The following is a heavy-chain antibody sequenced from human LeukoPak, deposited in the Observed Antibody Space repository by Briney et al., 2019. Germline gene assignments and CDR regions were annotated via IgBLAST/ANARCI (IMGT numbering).Heavy chain of an antibody. D-gene: IGHD6-13*01. CDR1: GYSFTSYW. Sequence: GESLKISCQGFGYSFTSYWIGWGRQMPRKGMEWMGVIYPGDSRIRYNPSFQGQVTISVDKSINTAYLQWVSLKASDTAMYYCACRDLTSTWSFPWGQGTLVTVSS. CDR2: IYPGDSRI. CDR3: ACRDLTSTWSFP. V-gene: IGHV5-51*01. J-gene: IGHJ5*02.